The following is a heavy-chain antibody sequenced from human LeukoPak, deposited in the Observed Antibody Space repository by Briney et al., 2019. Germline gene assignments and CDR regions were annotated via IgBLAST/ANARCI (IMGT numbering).Heavy chain of an antibody. CDR2: ISSSSSYI. CDR3: ARVTRYYYGMDV. V-gene: IGHV3-21*01. CDR1: GFTFSSYA. D-gene: IGHD1-20*01. J-gene: IGHJ6*02. Sequence: GGSLRLSCAASGFTFSSYAMSWVRQAPGKGLEWVSSISSSSSYIYYADSVKGRFTISRDNAKNSLYLQMNSLRAEDTAVYYCARVTRYYYGMDVWGQGTTVTVSS.